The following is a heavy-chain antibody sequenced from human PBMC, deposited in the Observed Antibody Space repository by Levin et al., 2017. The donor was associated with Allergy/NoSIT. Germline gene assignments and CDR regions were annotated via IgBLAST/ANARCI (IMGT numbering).Heavy chain of an antibody. CDR2: ISGSGGST. Sequence: GGSLRLSCAASGFTFSSYAMSWVRQAPGKGLEWVSAISGSGGSTYYADSVKGRFTISRDNSKNTLYLQMNSLRAEDTAVYYCAPRLGTAMVRGQHFDYWGQGTLVTVSS. CDR3: APRLGTAMVRGQHFDY. CDR1: GFTFSSYA. V-gene: IGHV3-23*01. J-gene: IGHJ4*02. D-gene: IGHD5-18*01.